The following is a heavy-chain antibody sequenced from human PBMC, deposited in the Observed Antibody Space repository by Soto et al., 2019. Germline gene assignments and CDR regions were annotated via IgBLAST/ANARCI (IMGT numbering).Heavy chain of an antibody. D-gene: IGHD6-19*01. J-gene: IGHJ3*02. CDR2: IYYSGST. Sequence: QRQLQESGPGLVKPSETLSLTCTVSGGSISSSSYYWGWIRQPPGKGLEWIGSIYYSGSTYYNPSLKSRVTISVDTSKNQFSLKLSSVTAADTAVYYCARHLFSSGWYLIWGQGTMDTVSS. CDR3: ARHLFSSGWYLI. CDR1: GGSISSSSYY. V-gene: IGHV4-39*01.